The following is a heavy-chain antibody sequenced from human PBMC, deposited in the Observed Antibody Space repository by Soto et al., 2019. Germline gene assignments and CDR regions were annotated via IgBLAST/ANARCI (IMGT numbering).Heavy chain of an antibody. CDR3: ARVGSDIVVVPAAWYYYYYYMDV. CDR1: GFTFSDYY. D-gene: IGHD2-2*01. J-gene: IGHJ6*03. V-gene: IGHV3-11*01. CDR2: ISSSGSTI. Sequence: GGSLRLSCAASGFTFSDYYMSWIRQAPGKGLEWVSYISSSGSTIYYADSVKGRFTISRDNAKNSLYLQMNSLRAEDTAVYYCARVGSDIVVVPAAWYYYYYYMDVWGKGTTVTVSS.